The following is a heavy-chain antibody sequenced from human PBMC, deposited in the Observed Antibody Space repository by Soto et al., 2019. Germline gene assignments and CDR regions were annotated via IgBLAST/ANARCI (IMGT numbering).Heavy chain of an antibody. CDR3: ARSALTTLTTSGFDY. CDR1: GGSFSGYY. V-gene: IGHV4-34*01. D-gene: IGHD4-17*01. J-gene: IGHJ4*02. Sequence: PSETLSLTCAVYGGSFSGYYWSWIRQPPGKGLEWIGEINHSGSTNYNPSLKSRVTISVDTSKNQFSLKLSSVTAADTAVYYCARSALTTLTTSGFDYWGQGTLVTV. CDR2: INHSGST.